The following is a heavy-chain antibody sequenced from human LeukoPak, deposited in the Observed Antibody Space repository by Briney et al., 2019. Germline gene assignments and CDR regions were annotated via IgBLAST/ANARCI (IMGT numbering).Heavy chain of an antibody. CDR2: IHTSGST. J-gene: IGHJ4*02. D-gene: IGHD6-13*01. Sequence: SETLSLTCTVSGVSVSSVNYFWSWIREPAGKGLEWIGCIHTSGSTNYDPSLKSRVTISVDTSNDQFSLKLSSVTDADTAVYYCATQDSSSWYFDSWGQGTLVTVSS. V-gene: IGHV4-61*02. CDR3: ATQDSSSWYFDS. CDR1: GVSVSSVNYF.